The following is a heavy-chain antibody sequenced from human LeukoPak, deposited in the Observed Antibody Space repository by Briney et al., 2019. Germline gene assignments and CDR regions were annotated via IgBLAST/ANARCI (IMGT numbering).Heavy chain of an antibody. Sequence: GGSLRLSCAASGFTFSSYSMNWVRQAPGKGLEWVSYISSSSSTIYCADSVKGRFTISRDNAKNSLYLQMNSLRAEDTAVYYCASSYSSGWSTCFDYWGQGTLVTVSS. CDR3: ASSYSSGWSTCFDY. D-gene: IGHD6-19*01. J-gene: IGHJ4*02. V-gene: IGHV3-48*04. CDR2: ISSSSSTI. CDR1: GFTFSSYS.